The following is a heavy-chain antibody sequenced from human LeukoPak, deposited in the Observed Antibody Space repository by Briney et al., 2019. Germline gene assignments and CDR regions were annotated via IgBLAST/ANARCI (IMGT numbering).Heavy chain of an antibody. V-gene: IGHV3-64*01. CDR3: ASSYDSSGYTPFDY. CDR1: GFSFSRYT. CDR2: ISSNGSST. D-gene: IGHD3-22*01. J-gene: IGHJ4*02. Sequence: PGGSLRLSCAASGFSFSRYTMHWVRQAPGKGLEYVSAISSNGSSTYYVKSVKGRFTISGDNSKKTLYLQMGSLRAEDMAVYYCASSYDSSGYTPFDYWGQGTLVTVSS.